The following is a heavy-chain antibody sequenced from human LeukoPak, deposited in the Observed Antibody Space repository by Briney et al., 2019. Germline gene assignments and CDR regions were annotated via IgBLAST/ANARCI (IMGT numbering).Heavy chain of an antibody. D-gene: IGHD3-10*01. J-gene: IGHJ4*02. Sequence: SETLSLTCTVSGASISSGSYYWNWIRQPAGKGLEWIGRIFASGSTNYNPSLKSRVTISLDTSKNQLSLKLSSVTAADTAVYYCARRWGTVVRGVIDYWGQGTLVTVSS. CDR1: GASISSGSYY. CDR2: IFASGST. V-gene: IGHV4-61*02. CDR3: ARRWGTVVRGVIDY.